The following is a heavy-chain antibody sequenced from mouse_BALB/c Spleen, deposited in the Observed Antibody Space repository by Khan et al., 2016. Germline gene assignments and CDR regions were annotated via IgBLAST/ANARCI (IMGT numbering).Heavy chain of an antibody. J-gene: IGHJ4*01. Sequence: VQLQESGAELARPGASVKLSCKASGYTFTSYWMQWVKQRPGQGLEWIGAIYPGDGDTRYTQKFKGKATLTADKSSSTAYMQLSSLASEDSAVYYCARGGDYSLYYAMYYWGQGTSVTVSS. CDR3: ARGGDYSLYYAMYY. D-gene: IGHD1-1*01. CDR1: GYTFTSYW. CDR2: IYPGDGDT. V-gene: IGHV1-87*01.